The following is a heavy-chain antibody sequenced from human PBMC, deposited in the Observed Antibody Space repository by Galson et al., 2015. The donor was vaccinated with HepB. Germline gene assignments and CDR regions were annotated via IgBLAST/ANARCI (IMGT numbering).Heavy chain of an antibody. CDR2: IKQDGSEK. V-gene: IGHV3-7*03. J-gene: IGHJ6*04. D-gene: IGHD3-3*01. CDR1: GFMFSSYW. CDR3: ARDHPYDFWSGRLDV. Sequence: SLRLSCAASGFMFSSYWMTWVRQAPGKELEWVANIKQDGSEKYYVDSVKGRFSIYRDNDKNSLFLQMNSLSAEDTAVYYCARDHPYDFWSGRLDVWGKGTTVTVSS.